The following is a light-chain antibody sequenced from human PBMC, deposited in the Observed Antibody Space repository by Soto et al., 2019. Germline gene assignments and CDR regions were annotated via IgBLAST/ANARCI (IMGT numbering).Light chain of an antibody. CDR2: GAS. V-gene: IGKV3-15*01. CDR1: QSVGSH. J-gene: IGKJ3*01. Sequence: EIVMTQSPATLSVSPGERATLSCRASQSVGSHLAWYQQRPGQTPRLLIYGASYRATGIPARFSGSGSGTDFTLSISSLQSEDFAVYYCQQYDNWPPFTFGHGTKVDI. CDR3: QQYDNWPPFT.